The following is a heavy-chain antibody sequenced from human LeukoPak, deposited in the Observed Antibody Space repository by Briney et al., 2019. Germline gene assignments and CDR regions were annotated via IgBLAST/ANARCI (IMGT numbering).Heavy chain of an antibody. D-gene: IGHD6-13*01. J-gene: IGHJ5*02. CDR2: TYYSSKWYN. CDR3: ARGEAVGWDWFDP. Sequence: SQTLSLTCAISGDSVSSNSAAWNWIRQSPSRGLEWLGRTYYSSKWYNDYAVSVKSRITINPDTPKHQFSLQLNSVTSEDTAVYYCARGEAVGWDWFDPWGQGTLVTVSS. V-gene: IGHV6-1*01. CDR1: GDSVSSNSAA.